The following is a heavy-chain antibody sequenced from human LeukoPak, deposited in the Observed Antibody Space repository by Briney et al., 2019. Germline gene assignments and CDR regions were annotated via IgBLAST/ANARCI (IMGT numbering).Heavy chain of an antibody. J-gene: IGHJ4*02. Sequence: ASVKVSCKASGYTFTGYYIVWVRQAPGQGLEWMGRINPNSGDTDYAQKFQGRVTMTRDTSINTAYMELSSLRSDDVAVYYCAKEERSISGWSWAFWGQGTLVTVSS. CDR1: GYTFTGYY. V-gene: IGHV1-2*06. CDR2: INPNSGDT. D-gene: IGHD6-19*01. CDR3: AKEERSISGWSWAF.